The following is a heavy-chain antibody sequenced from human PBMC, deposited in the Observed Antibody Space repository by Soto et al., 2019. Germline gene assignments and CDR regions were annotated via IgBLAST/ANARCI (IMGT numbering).Heavy chain of an antibody. J-gene: IGHJ4*02. Sequence: QVQLVQSGAEVKKPGASVKVSCKASSYTFASYGISWVRQAPGQGLEWMGWISAYNGNTNYAQKLQGRVTRTTDTPPGTAYRGLRGLGSDARAVYSFARVLAAVADFDYGGQGTLVTFSS. CDR1: SYTFASYG. V-gene: IGHV1-18*01. CDR2: ISAYNGNT. D-gene: IGHD6-25*01. CDR3: ARVLAAVADFDY.